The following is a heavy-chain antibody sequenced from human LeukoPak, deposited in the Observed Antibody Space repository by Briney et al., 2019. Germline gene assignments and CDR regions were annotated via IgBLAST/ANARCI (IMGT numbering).Heavy chain of an antibody. CDR3: ARDNYYGSGSYYNVYYYYYYMDV. J-gene: IGHJ6*03. CDR1: VYTFTSYG. CDR2: ISAYNGNT. Sequence: ASVKVSCKASVYTFTSYGISWVRQAPGQGLKWMGWISAYNGNTNYAQNLQGRVTMTTDTSTSTAYMELRRLRSDDTAVYYCARDNYYGSGSYYNVYYYYYYMDVWGKGTTVTVSS. D-gene: IGHD3-10*01. V-gene: IGHV1-18*01.